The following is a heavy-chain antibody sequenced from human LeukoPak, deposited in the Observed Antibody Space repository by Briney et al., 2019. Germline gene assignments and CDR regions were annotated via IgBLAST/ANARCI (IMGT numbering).Heavy chain of an antibody. J-gene: IGHJ3*02. CDR2: ISYDGSNK. D-gene: IGHD1-26*01. CDR1: GFTFSSYA. CDR3: ARDLRGSYSVGYAFDI. V-gene: IGHV3-30*04. Sequence: GRSLRLSCAASGFTFSSYAMHWVRQAPGKGLEWVAVISYDGSNKYYADSVKGRFTISRDNSKNTLYLQMNSLRAEDTAVYYCARDLRGSYSVGYAFDIWGQGTMVTVSS.